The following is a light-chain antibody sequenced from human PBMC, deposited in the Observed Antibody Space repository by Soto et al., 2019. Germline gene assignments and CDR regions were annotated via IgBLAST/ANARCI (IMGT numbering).Light chain of an antibody. J-gene: IGKJ1*01. Sequence: ESVLTQSQATLSLSHGESATLSCRASQSVSTYLAWYQQKPGQAPRLLIYAASTRATGIPDRFSGSGSGTDFTLSISRLEPEDFAVYYCQLYGTSPKPFGQGTKVDIK. CDR3: QLYGTSPKP. V-gene: IGKV3-20*01. CDR2: AAS. CDR1: QSVSTY.